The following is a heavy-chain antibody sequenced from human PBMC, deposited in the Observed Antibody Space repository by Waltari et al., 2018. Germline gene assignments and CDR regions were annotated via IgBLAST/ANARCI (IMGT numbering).Heavy chain of an antibody. CDR2: RSYDGSNK. CDR3: ARAGIAAARFDY. Sequence: QVQLVESGGGVVQPGRSLSLSCAAAGFTFSRYAMHWFRQAPGKGLGWVAVRSYDGSNKYYADSVKGRFTISRDNSKNTLYLQMNSLRAEDTAVYYCARAGIAAARFDYWGQGTLVTVSS. CDR1: GFTFSRYA. V-gene: IGHV3-30*16. J-gene: IGHJ4*02. D-gene: IGHD6-13*01.